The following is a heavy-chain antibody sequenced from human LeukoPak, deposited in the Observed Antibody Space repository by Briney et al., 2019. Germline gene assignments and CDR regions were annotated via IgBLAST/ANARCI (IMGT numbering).Heavy chain of an antibody. CDR1: GYSISSGYY. CDR2: IYHSGST. CDR3: ARGIAAAGRYYYYYMDV. Sequence: SETLSLTCAVSGYSISSGYYWGWIRPPPGKGLEWIGSIYHSGSTYYNPSLKSRVTISVDTSKNQFSLKLSSVTAADTAVYYCARGIAAAGRYYYYYMDVWGKGTTVTVSS. D-gene: IGHD6-13*01. J-gene: IGHJ6*03. V-gene: IGHV4-38-2*01.